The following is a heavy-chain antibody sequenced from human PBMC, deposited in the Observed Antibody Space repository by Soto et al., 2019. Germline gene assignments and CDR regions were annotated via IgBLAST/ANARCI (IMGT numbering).Heavy chain of an antibody. CDR1: GYTFTSHH. Sequence: ASVKVSCKASGYTFTSHHLHWARQAPGQGLEWMGIINPGGGITSYAQKFQGRVTMTRDTSTSTVYMELSSLRSEDTAVYYCARDGYYEKAFDIWGQGTMVTVSS. CDR3: ARDGYYEKAFDI. J-gene: IGHJ3*02. D-gene: IGHD3-22*01. V-gene: IGHV1-46*01. CDR2: INPGGGIT.